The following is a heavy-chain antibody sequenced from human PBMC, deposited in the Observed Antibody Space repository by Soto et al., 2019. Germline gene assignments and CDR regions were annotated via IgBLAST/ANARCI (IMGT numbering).Heavy chain of an antibody. CDR1: GGSISSGDSY. CDR2: IYYDGST. V-gene: IGHV4-30-4*01. CDR3: AREGAASYSYYYGTDV. D-gene: IGHD3-16*01. J-gene: IGHJ6*02. Sequence: PSETLSLTCTVSGGSISSGDSYWSWLRQSPGKGLEWIGYIYYDGSTYYNPSLKSRVTLSVDTSQNQFSLILNSVTAADSAVYYCAREGAASYSYYYGTDVWGQGTAVT.